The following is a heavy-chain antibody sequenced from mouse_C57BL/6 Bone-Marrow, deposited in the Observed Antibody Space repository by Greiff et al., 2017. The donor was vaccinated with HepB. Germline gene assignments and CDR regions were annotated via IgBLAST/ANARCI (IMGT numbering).Heavy chain of an antibody. D-gene: IGHD2-3*01. J-gene: IGHJ2*01. Sequence: EVKLQESGGGLVKPGGSLKLSCAASGFTFSSYAMSWVRQTPEKRLEWVATISDGGSYTYYPDNVKGRFTISRDNAKNNLYLQMRHLKSEDTAMYYCARDGYYSYYFDYWGQGTTLTVSS. CDR3: ARDGYYSYYFDY. CDR2: ISDGGSYT. V-gene: IGHV5-4*01. CDR1: GFTFSSYA.